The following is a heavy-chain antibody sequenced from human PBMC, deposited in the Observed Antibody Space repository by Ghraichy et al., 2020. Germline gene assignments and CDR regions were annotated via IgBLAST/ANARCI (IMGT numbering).Heavy chain of an antibody. V-gene: IGHV4-34*01. CDR1: GGSFSGYY. Sequence: SETLSLTCAVYGGSFSGYYWSWIRQPPGKGLEWIGEINHSGSTNYNPSLKSRVTISVDTSKNQFSLKLSSVTAADTAVYYCARASRDWGGEFDYWGQGTLVTVSS. J-gene: IGHJ4*02. CDR3: ARASRDWGGEFDY. CDR2: INHSGST. D-gene: IGHD3/OR15-3a*01.